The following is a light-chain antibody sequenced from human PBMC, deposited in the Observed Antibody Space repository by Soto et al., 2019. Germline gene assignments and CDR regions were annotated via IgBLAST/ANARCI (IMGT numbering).Light chain of an antibody. CDR3: ASWDDSLSGVV. V-gene: IGLV1-47*02. Sequence: QPVLTQPPSASGTPGQRVSISCSGSSSNIGSNSVFWYQQLPGTAPKLLIHINNQRPSGVPDRFSGSKSGTSASLAISGLRSGDEADYYCASWDDSLSGVVFGGGTKLTVL. CDR2: INN. CDR1: SSNIGSNS. J-gene: IGLJ3*02.